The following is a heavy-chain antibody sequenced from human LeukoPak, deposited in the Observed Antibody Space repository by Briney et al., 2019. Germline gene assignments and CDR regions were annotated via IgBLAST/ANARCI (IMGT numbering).Heavy chain of an antibody. CDR1: GFTFSSYA. D-gene: IGHD3-3*01. J-gene: IGHJ4*02. CDR3: AKAPSGYPDY. V-gene: IGHV3-23*01. Sequence: PGGSLRLSCAASGFTFSSYAMSWVHQAPGKGLEWVSAVSGSGGSTYYADSVRGRFTISRDNSKNTLYLQMHSLRAEDTAVYYCAKAPSGYPDYWGQGTLVTVSS. CDR2: VSGSGGST.